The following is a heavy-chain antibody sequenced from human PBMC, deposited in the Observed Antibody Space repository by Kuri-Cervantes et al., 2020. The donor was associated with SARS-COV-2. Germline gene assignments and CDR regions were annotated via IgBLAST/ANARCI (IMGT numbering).Heavy chain of an antibody. CDR3: ARGNTAQGYFDY. Sequence: LSLTCAASGFTFSDYYMSWIRQAPGKGLEWVSYISSSGSTIYYADSVKGRFTISRDNAKNSLYLQMNSLRAEDTAVYYCARGNTAQGYFDYWGQGTLVTVSS. V-gene: IGHV3-11*04. CDR2: ISSSGSTI. J-gene: IGHJ4*02. D-gene: IGHD1/OR15-1a*01. CDR1: GFTFSDYY.